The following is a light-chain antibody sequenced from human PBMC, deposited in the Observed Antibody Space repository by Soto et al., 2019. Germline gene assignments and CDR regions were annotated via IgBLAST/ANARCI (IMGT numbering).Light chain of an antibody. Sequence: QSVLTQPPSVSAAPGQTVTISCSGSSSNIGNNYVSWYQQLPGTAPKLLIYENNKRPSGIPDRFSGSKSGTSATLGITGLQTGDEADYYCGTWDSSLSARVFGTGTMLTVL. J-gene: IGLJ1*01. CDR2: ENN. V-gene: IGLV1-51*02. CDR3: GTWDSSLSARV. CDR1: SSNIGNNY.